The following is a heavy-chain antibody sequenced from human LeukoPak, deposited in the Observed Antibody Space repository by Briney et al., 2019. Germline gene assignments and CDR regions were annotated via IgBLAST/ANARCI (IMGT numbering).Heavy chain of an antibody. CDR3: ARREDGFDY. V-gene: IGHV1-69*04. CDR2: IIPIFGIA. CDR1: GGTFSSYA. J-gene: IGHJ4*02. Sequence: GASVKVSCKASGGTFSSYAISRVRQAPGQGLEWMGRIIPIFGIANYARKFQGRVTITADKSTSTAYMELSSLRSEDTAVYYCARREDGFDYWGQGTLVTVSS.